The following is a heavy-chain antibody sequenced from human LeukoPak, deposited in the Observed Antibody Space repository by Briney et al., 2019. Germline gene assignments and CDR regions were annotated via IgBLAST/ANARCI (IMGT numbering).Heavy chain of an antibody. CDR2: ISGSGGST. D-gene: IGHD3-16*01. V-gene: IGHV3-23*01. Sequence: GGSLRLSCAASGFTFSSYAMSWVRQAPGKGLEWVSAISGSGGSTYYADSVKGRFTISRDNSKNTLYLQMNSLGAEDTAVYYCARAHVLRPFDSWGQGTLVTVSS. CDR3: ARAHVLRPFDS. CDR1: GFTFSSYA. J-gene: IGHJ4*02.